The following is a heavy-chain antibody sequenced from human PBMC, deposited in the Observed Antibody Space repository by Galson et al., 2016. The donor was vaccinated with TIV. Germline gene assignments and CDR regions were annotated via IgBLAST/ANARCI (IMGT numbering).Heavy chain of an antibody. CDR3: ARGKERVINYYYYMDV. D-gene: IGHD3-3*01. J-gene: IGHJ6*03. CDR1: GGTFSSYG. CDR2: INPVFGIP. V-gene: IGHV1-69*13. Sequence: SVKVSCKASGGTFSSYGISWVRQAPGQGLEWMGGINPVFGIPNYAQKFQGRVTITADESTSTAYMELTSLRSEGTAVYYCARGKERVINYYYYMDVWGKGTTITVSS.